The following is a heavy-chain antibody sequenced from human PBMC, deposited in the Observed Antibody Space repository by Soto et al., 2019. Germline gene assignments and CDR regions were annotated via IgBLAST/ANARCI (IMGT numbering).Heavy chain of an antibody. D-gene: IGHD3-10*01. J-gene: IGHJ6*03. V-gene: IGHV1-8*01. CDR2: MNPNSGNT. Sequence: QVQLLQSGAEVKKPGASVKFSCKASGYTFTSYDINWVRQATGQGLEWMGWMNPNSGNTGYAQKFQGRVTMTRNTSISTAYMELSSVRSEDTAVYYCARGRQRSGKGYYMDVWGKGTTVTVSS. CDR1: GYTFTSYD. CDR3: ARGRQRSGKGYYMDV.